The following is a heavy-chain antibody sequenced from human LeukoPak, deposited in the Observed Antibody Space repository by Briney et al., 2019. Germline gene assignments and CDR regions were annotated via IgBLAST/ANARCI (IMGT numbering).Heavy chain of an antibody. J-gene: IGHJ6*03. D-gene: IGHD6-6*01. CDR2: INHSGST. Sequence: SQTLSLTCAVYGGSFSGYYWSWIRQPPGKGLEWIGDINHSGSTSYNPSLKSRVTISVDTSKTQFSLKLTSVTAADTAVYYCSRESRRSSRNYYYYMDVWGKGTTVTASS. V-gene: IGHV4-34*01. CDR1: GGSFSGYY. CDR3: SRESRRSSRNYYYYMDV.